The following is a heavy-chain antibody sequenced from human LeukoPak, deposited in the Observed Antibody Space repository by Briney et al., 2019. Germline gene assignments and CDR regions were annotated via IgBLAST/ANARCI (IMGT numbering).Heavy chain of an antibody. CDR1: GRPINSYY. Sequence: PSETLSLTCSVCGRPINSYYWSWLRQPPAKGLEWVGYIYYSGSTNYNTSLKSRVTISVDTSKNQFSLKLSSVTAADTAVYYCARYPSAPGSYYRYYFDYWGQGTLVTVSS. J-gene: IGHJ4*02. CDR3: ARYPSAPGSYYRYYFDY. D-gene: IGHD3-10*01. V-gene: IGHV4-59*01. CDR2: IYYSGST.